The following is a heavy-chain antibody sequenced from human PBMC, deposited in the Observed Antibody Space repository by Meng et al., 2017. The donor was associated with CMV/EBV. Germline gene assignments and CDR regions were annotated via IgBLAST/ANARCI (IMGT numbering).Heavy chain of an antibody. CDR2: ISSSSTI. D-gene: IGHD6-13*01. V-gene: IGHV3-48*04. J-gene: IGHJ4*02. CDR1: GFTFSSYS. Sequence: GESLKISCAASGFTFSSYSMNWVRQAPGKGLEWVSYISSSSTIYYADSVKGRFTISRDNAKNSLYLQMNSLRAEDTAVYYCARDAAGIAAAGSDFSAYWGQGTLVTVSS. CDR3: ARDAAGIAAAGSDFSAY.